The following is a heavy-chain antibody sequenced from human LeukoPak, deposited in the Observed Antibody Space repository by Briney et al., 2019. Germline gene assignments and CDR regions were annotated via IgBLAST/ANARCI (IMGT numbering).Heavy chain of an antibody. CDR3: ARDPSVVVAATVVDY. CDR2: ISAYNGNT. J-gene: IGHJ4*02. CDR1: GYTFTSHG. Sequence: ASVKVSCKASGYTFTSHGISWVRQAPGQGLEWMGWISAYNGNTNYAQKLQGRVTMTTDTSTSTAYMELRSLRSDDTAVYYCARDPSVVVAATVVDYWGQGTLVTVSS. D-gene: IGHD2-15*01. V-gene: IGHV1-18*01.